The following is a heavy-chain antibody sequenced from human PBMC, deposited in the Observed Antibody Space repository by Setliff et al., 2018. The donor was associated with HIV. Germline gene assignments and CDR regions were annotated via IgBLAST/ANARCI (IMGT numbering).Heavy chain of an antibody. CDR1: DDSITGYY. J-gene: IGHJ4*02. V-gene: IGHV4-4*09. Sequence: SETLSLTCTVSDDSITGYYWSWIRQSPGKGLQCIGYIFESGGTNYNPSLRSRVTISMDTSKMQFSLTLTTVTAADTAVYYCARTARVFDFWGQGILVTVSS. CDR3: ARTARVFDF. CDR2: IFESGGT.